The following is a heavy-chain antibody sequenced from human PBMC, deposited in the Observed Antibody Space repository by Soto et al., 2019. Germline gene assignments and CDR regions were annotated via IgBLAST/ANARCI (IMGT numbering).Heavy chain of an antibody. V-gene: IGHV1-3*01. CDR3: ARGFNVFRFLEWSWPYYGMDV. CDR2: INAGNGNT. CDR1: GYTFTSYA. D-gene: IGHD3-3*01. Sequence: ASVKVSCKASGYTFTSYAMHWVRQAPGQRLEWMGWINAGNGNTKYSQKFQGRVTMTRDTSISTAYMELSRLRSDDTAVYYCARGFNVFRFLEWSWPYYGMDVWGQGTTVTVSS. J-gene: IGHJ6*02.